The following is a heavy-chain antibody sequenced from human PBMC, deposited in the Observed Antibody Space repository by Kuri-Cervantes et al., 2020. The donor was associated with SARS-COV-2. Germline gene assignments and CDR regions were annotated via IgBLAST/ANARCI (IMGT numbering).Heavy chain of an antibody. CDR1: GFTFSSYG. CDR2: IWFDGSNK. V-gene: IGHV3-33*08. D-gene: IGHD1-26*01. Sequence: GSLRISCAASGFTFSSYGMHWVRQAPGKGLEWVAVIWFDGSNKNYADSVKGRFTISRDNSKNTLYLQMNSLKAEDTAVYYCAKYFGVGAVELLGTDYWGQGTLVTVSS. CDR3: AKYFGVGAVELLGTDY. J-gene: IGHJ4*03.